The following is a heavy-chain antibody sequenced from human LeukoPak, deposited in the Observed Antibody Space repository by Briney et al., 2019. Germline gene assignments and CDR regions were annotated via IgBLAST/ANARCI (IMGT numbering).Heavy chain of an antibody. CDR2: IYSGGNT. V-gene: IGHV3-66*01. CDR1: GFTVSSNY. J-gene: IGHJ6*02. CDR3: ARDTSYYYGMDV. Sequence: GGSLRLSCAASGFTVSSNYMSWVRQAPGKGLEWVSVIYSGGNTYYADSVKGRFTISRDNSKNTLYLQMNSLRAEDTAVYYCARDTSYYYGMDVWGQGTTVTVSS. D-gene: IGHD3-3*01.